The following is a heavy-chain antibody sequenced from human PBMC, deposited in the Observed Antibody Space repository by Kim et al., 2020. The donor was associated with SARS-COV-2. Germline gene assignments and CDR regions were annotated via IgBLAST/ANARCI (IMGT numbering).Heavy chain of an antibody. CDR3: AKDQDLVVVVTTIGGFDH. V-gene: IGHV3-23*01. Sequence: GGSLRLSCAASGFSFRNYAMSWVRQVPGKGLEWVSEVSGSGGITYYADSVKGRFTISRDNSKNTLFLQMNSLRVEDTAIYYCAKDQDLVVVVTTIGGFDHWGQGTLVSVSS. CDR2: VSGSGGIT. J-gene: IGHJ4*02. CDR1: GFSFRNYA. D-gene: IGHD2-15*01.